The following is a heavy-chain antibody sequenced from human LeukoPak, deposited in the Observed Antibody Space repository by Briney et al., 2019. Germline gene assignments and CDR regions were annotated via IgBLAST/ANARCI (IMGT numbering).Heavy chain of an antibody. Sequence: PSETLSLTCIVSGGSISSSSYYWGWIRQPPGKGLEWIGSIYYSGSTYYNPSLKSRVTISVDTSKNQFSLKLSSVTAADTAVYYCARGNVRGVIIGWFDPWGQGTLVTVSS. CDR3: ARGNVRGVIIGWFDP. CDR1: GGSISSSSYY. D-gene: IGHD3-10*01. J-gene: IGHJ5*02. CDR2: IYYSGST. V-gene: IGHV4-39*07.